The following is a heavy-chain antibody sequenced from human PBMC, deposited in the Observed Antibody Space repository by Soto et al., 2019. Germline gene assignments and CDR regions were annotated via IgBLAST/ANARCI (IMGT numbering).Heavy chain of an antibody. Sequence: SVKVSCKASGGTFSSYAISWVRQAPGQGLEWMGGIIPIFGTANYAQKFQGRVTITADKSTSTAYMELSSLRSEDTAVYYCARSRMNNGLPYYFDYWGQGTLVTVSS. D-gene: IGHD2-21*01. CDR2: IIPIFGTA. J-gene: IGHJ4*02. V-gene: IGHV1-69*06. CDR1: GGTFSSYA. CDR3: ARSRMNNGLPYYFDY.